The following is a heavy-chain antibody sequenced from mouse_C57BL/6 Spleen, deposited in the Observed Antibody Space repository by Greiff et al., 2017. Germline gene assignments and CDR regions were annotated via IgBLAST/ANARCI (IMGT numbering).Heavy chain of an antibody. Sequence: QVQLQQSGAELVMPGASVKLSCKASGYTFTSYWMHWVKQRPGQGLEWIGEIDPSDSYTNYNQKFKGKSTLTVDKSSSTAYMQLSSLTSEDSAVYYCARYGYGSPWFAYWGQGTLVTVSA. CDR1: GYTFTSYW. J-gene: IGHJ3*01. CDR3: ARYGYGSPWFAY. V-gene: IGHV1-69*01. CDR2: IDPSDSYT. D-gene: IGHD1-1*01.